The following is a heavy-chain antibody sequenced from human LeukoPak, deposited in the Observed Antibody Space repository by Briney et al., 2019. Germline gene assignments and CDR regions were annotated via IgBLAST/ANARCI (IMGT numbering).Heavy chain of an antibody. CDR3: ARLVGATVDPRGDDY. Sequence: ASVKVSCKASGYTFTSYDINWVRQATGQGLEWMGWMNPNSGSTGYAQKFQGRVTMTRNTSISTAYMELSSLRSEDTAVYYCARLVGATVDPRGDDYWGQGTLVTVSS. CDR1: GYTFTSYD. CDR2: MNPNSGST. J-gene: IGHJ4*02. D-gene: IGHD1-26*01. V-gene: IGHV1-8*01.